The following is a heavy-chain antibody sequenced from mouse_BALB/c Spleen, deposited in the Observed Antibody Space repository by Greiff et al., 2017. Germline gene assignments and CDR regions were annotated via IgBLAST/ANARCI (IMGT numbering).Heavy chain of an antibody. CDR3: ARKGVYYYGRGFDY. D-gene: IGHD1-1*01. CDR1: GYTFSSYW. V-gene: IGHV1-9*01. J-gene: IGHJ2*01. Sequence: VQLQQSGAELMKPGASVKISCKATGYTFSSYWIEWVKQRPGHGLEWIGEILPGSGSTNYNEKFKGKATFTADTSSNTAYMQLSSLTSEDSAVYYCARKGVYYYGRGFDYWGQGTTLTVSS. CDR2: ILPGSGST.